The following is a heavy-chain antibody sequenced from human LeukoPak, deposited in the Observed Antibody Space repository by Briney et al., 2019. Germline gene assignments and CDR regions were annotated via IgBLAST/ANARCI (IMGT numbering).Heavy chain of an antibody. D-gene: IGHD3-3*01. CDR2: INHSGST. Sequence: SETLSLTCAVYGGSFSGYYWSWIRQPPGKGLEWIGEINHSGSTNYNPSLKSRVTISVDTSKNQFSLKLSSVTAADTAVSYYARGYGRKRFLGWLSYFDYWGQGTLVTVSS. CDR1: GGSFSGYY. J-gene: IGHJ4*02. CDR3: ARGYGRKRFLGWLSYFDY. V-gene: IGHV4-34*01.